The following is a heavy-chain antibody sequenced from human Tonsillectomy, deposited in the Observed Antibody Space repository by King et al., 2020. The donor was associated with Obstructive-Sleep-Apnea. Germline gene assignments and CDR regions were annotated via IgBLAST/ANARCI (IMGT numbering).Heavy chain of an antibody. CDR2: ISAYNGNT. D-gene: IGHD5-24*01. Sequence: VQLVESGAEVKKPGASVKVSCKASGYTFTNYGITWVRQAPGQGPEGMGWISAYNGNTNYAQKLQGRVTMTTDTSTSTAYMELRSLRSDDTAVYYCARVGGGYNLDFYYGMDVWGQGTTVTVSS. V-gene: IGHV1-18*01. CDR3: ARVGGGYNLDFYYGMDV. CDR1: GYTFTNYG. J-gene: IGHJ6*02.